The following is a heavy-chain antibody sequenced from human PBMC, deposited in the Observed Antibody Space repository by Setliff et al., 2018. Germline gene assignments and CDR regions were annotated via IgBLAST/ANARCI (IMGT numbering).Heavy chain of an antibody. Sequence: SETLSLTCTVSGYSISSGYIWGWIRQPPGKGLEWVGNIGHTGSINYNPSLKSRLTISRDASKNQVSLKLNSVTATDTAVYYCARDLGHGGDSDYWGQGILVTVS. CDR3: ARDLGHGGDSDY. J-gene: IGHJ4*02. V-gene: IGHV4-38-2*02. CDR2: IGHTGSI. D-gene: IGHD2-21*02. CDR1: GYSISSGYI.